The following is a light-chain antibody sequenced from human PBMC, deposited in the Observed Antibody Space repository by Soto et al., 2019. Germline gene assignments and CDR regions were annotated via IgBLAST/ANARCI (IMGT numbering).Light chain of an antibody. CDR2: EVT. CDR3: ASRDDNLSGHWM. J-gene: IGLJ3*02. CDR1: SNDVGIYNY. Sequence: QSALTQPASVSGSPGQSITISCTGTSNDVGIYNYVSWYQQHPGKAPKLIIYEVTNRPSGVSDRFSGSKSDNTASLTISGLQAEDEADYYCASRDDNLSGHWMFGGGTKLTVL. V-gene: IGLV2-14*01.